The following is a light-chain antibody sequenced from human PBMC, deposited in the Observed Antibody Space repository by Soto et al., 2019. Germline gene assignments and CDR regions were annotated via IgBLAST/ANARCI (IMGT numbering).Light chain of an antibody. CDR3: SSYAGSNNRYV. Sequence: QSALTQPPSASGSPGQSVAISCTGSSSDIGGYNFVSWYQQHPGKAPKLMIYEVTKRPSGVPDRFSGSKSGNTASLTVSGLPAEDEADYYCSSYAGSNNRYVFGTGTKLTVL. J-gene: IGLJ1*01. CDR2: EVT. CDR1: SSDIGGYNF. V-gene: IGLV2-8*01.